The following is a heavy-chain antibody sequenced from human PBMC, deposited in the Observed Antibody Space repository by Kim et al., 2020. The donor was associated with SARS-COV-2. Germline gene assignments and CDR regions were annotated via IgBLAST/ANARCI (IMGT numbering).Heavy chain of an antibody. CDR3: ARTPALWAGGAAGTFDY. CDR1: GFTFSSYS. CDR2: ISSSSSYI. D-gene: IGHD6-13*01. J-gene: IGHJ4*02. Sequence: GGSLRLSCAASGFTFSSYSMNWVRQAPGKGLEWVSSISSSSSYIYYADSVKGRFTISRDNAKNSLYLQMNSLRAEDTAVYYCARTPALWAGGAAGTFDYWGQGTLVTVSS. V-gene: IGHV3-21*04.